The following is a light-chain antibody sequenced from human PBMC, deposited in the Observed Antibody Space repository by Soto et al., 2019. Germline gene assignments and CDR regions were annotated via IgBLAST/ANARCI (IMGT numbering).Light chain of an antibody. CDR2: QAS. V-gene: IGKV1-5*03. CDR3: QQYSSYPFT. CDR1: QSISSW. Sequence: DIQMTQSPSNLSASVGDRVTITCRASQSISSWLAWCQQKPGKAPKPLIYQASNLESGVPSRFSGSGSGTEFTLTISSLQPDDLATYYCQQYSSYPFTFGGGTKVEIK. J-gene: IGKJ4*01.